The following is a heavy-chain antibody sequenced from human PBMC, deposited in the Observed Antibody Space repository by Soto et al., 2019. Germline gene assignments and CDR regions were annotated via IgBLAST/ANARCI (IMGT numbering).Heavy chain of an antibody. CDR2: IKQDGTSK. D-gene: IGHD3-16*01. Sequence: EVQLVESGGGLVQPGGSLRLSCEASGFTFTSYWMSWVRQAPGKGLEWVANIKQDGTSKYYADSVKGRFTVSRDNAKSSVHSQMDSLRDDDTAVYRCARLRFILTERDFDSWGQGTLVTVSS. J-gene: IGHJ4*02. V-gene: IGHV3-7*05. CDR3: ARLRFILTERDFDS. CDR1: GFTFTSYW.